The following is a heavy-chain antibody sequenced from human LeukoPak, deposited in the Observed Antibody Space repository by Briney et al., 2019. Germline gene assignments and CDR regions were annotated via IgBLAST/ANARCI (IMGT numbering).Heavy chain of an antibody. CDR1: GFTFSSYG. J-gene: IGHJ3*02. V-gene: IGHV3-30*18. CDR2: ISYDGSNK. Sequence: GGSLRLSCAASGFTFSSYGMHWVRQAPGKGLEWVAVISYDGSNKYYADSVKGRFTISRDNSKNTLYLQMNSLRAEDTAVYYCAKNILSGPLNAFDIWGQGTMVTVSS. CDR3: AKNILSGPLNAFDI. D-gene: IGHD6-19*01.